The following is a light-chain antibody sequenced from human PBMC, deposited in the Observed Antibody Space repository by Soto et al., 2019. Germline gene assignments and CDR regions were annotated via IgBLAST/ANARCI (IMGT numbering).Light chain of an antibody. CDR3: QSYDSSLSGYV. CDR2: GNS. V-gene: IGLV1-40*01. CDR1: SSKIGAGYD. Sequence: QSVLTQPPSVSGAPGQRVTISCTGSSSKIGAGYDVHWYQQLPGTAPKLLIYGNSNRPSGVPDRFSGSKSGTSASLAITGLHAVDEADYYCQSYDSSLSGYVFGTGTKVTVL. J-gene: IGLJ1*01.